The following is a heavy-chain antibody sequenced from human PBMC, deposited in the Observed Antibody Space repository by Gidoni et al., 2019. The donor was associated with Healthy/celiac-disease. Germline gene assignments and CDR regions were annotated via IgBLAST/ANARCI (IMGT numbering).Heavy chain of an antibody. CDR2: ISSSSSYT. Sequence: QVQLVPSGGGLVKPGGSLRLSCAASGFTFSDYYMSWIRQAPGKGLEWVSYISSSSSYTNYADSVKGRLTISGDNAKNSLYMEMNSLRDEDTAVYYCARDLSGGGAFDIWGQGTMVTVSS. V-gene: IGHV3-11*06. J-gene: IGHJ3*02. CDR1: GFTFSDYY. CDR3: ARDLSGGGAFDI. D-gene: IGHD2-15*01.